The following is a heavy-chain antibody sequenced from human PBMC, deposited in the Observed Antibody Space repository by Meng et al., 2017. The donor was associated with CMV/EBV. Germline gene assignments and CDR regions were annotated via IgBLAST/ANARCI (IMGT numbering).Heavy chain of an antibody. D-gene: IGHD3-22*01. Sequence: ASVHVSCKASGYTFTSYGISWVRQAPGQGLEWMGWISADNGNTSYAQKLQGRVTMTTDTSKSTAYMELSSLRSDDTAVYYCARDTEKFTYYYVSSGYSYSYWGQGTLVTVSS. CDR1: GYTFTSYG. CDR3: ARDTEKFTYYYVSSGYSYSY. V-gene: IGHV1-18*01. CDR2: ISADNGNT. J-gene: IGHJ4*02.